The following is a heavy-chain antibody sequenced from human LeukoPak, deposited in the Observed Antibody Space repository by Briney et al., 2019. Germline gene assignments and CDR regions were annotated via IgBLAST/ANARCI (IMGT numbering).Heavy chain of an antibody. V-gene: IGHV3-23*01. J-gene: IGHJ4*02. Sequence: GGSLRLSCAASGFTFSSYAMSWVRQAPGKGLEWVSTISGSGGNTYYADSVKGRFTISSDNSKNTLYLQMNSLRAEDTAVYYCARDRWGYSYGGDWGQGTLVTVSS. CDR2: ISGSGGNT. CDR1: GFTFSSYA. D-gene: IGHD5-18*01. CDR3: ARDRWGYSYGGD.